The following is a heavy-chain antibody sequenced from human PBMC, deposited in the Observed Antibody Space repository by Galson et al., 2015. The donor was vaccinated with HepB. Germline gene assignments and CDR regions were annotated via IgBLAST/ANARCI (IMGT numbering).Heavy chain of an antibody. CDR1: EFTFSNYG. J-gene: IGHJ6*02. CDR3: ARDGGGFGELAPPQYYYGMDV. V-gene: IGHV3-33*01. Sequence: SLRLSCAASEFTFSNYGMHWVRQAPGKGLEWVAVIRYGGSNKYYADSVKGRFTISRDNSKNTLYLQMNSLRAEDTAVYYCARDGGGFGELAPPQYYYGMDVWGQGTTVTVSS. CDR2: IRYGGSNK. D-gene: IGHD3-10*01.